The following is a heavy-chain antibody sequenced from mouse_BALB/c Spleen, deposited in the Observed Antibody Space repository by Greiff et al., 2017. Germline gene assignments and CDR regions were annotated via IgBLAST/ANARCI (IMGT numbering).Heavy chain of an antibody. CDR1: GFSLTSYG. CDR3: ARDITTASWFAY. CDR2: IWAGGST. V-gene: IGHV2-9*02. Sequence: QVQLKESGPGLVAPSQSLSITCTVSGFSLTSYGVHWVRQPPGKGLEWLGVIWAGGSTNYNSALMSRLSISKDNSKSQVFLKMNSLQTDDTAMYCCARDITTASWFAYWGQGTLVTVSA. J-gene: IGHJ3*01. D-gene: IGHD1-2*01.